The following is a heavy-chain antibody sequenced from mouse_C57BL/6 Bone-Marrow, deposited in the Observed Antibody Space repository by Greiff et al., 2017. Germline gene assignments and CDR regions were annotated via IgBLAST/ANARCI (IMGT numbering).Heavy chain of an antibody. D-gene: IGHD1-1*01. Sequence: DVKLVESGGDLVKPGGSLKLSCAASGFTFSSYGMSWVRQTPDKRLEWVATISSGGSYTYYPDSVKGRFTISRDNAKNNLYLQMSSLKSEDTAMYYCARTTTVVDYAMDYWGQGTSVTVSS. CDR3: ARTTTVVDYAMDY. CDR1: GFTFSSYG. J-gene: IGHJ4*01. CDR2: ISSGGSYT. V-gene: IGHV5-6*02.